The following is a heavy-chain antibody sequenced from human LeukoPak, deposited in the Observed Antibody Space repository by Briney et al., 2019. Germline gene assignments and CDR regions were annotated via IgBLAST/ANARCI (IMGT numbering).Heavy chain of an antibody. D-gene: IGHD6-13*01. Sequence: PSETLSLTCTVSGGSISSSNYYWGWIRQPPGKGLEWIGNIYYSGSTYYNPSLKSRVTISVDTSKNQFSLKLNSVTAADTAVYYCARDWQAAAGYFDYWGQGTLVTVSS. CDR1: GGSISSSNYY. J-gene: IGHJ4*02. V-gene: IGHV4-39*02. CDR3: ARDWQAAAGYFDY. CDR2: IYYSGST.